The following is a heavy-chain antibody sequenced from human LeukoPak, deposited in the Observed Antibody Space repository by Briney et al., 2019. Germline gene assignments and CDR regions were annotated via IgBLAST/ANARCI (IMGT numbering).Heavy chain of an antibody. CDR1: DGSISGYY. CDR3: ARFSSSWYLFDF. D-gene: IGHD6-13*01. Sequence: PSETLSLTCTVSDGSISGYYWSWIRQPPGKGLEWIGYIYYSGRTNYNPALKRRVTISIDTSKSHFSLNLSSMTAADTAVYYCARFSSSWYLFDFWGQGTLVTVSS. V-gene: IGHV4-59*01. CDR2: IYYSGRT. J-gene: IGHJ4*02.